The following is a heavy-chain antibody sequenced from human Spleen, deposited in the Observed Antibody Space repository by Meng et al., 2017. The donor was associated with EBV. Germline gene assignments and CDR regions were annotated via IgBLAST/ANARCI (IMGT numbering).Heavy chain of an antibody. CDR3: AHIIAARPFDY. CDR2: IYWDDDK. CDR1: GFSLSTRGVG. V-gene: IGHV2-5*02. D-gene: IGHD6-6*01. Sequence: HITLKASLPPPVKPTQTPPLTCTFSGFSLSTRGVGVGWIRQPPGKALEWLALIYWDDDKRYSPSLKSRLTITKDTSKNQVVLTMTNMDPVDAATYYCAHIIAARPFDYWGQGTLVTVSS. J-gene: IGHJ4*02.